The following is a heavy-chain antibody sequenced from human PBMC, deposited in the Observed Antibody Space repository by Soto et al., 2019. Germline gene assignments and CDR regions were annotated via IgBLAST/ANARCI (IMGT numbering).Heavy chain of an antibody. CDR3: AREWRPPPHVDTAMVPPYYYYGMDV. J-gene: IGHJ6*02. CDR2: IIPIFGTA. D-gene: IGHD5-18*01. V-gene: IGHV1-69*06. CDR1: GYTFTRNG. Sequence: ASVKVSCKTSGYTFTRNGISWVRQAPGQGLEWMGGIIPIFGTANYAQKFQGRVTITADKSTSTAYMEMSSLRSEATAVYYCAREWRPPPHVDTAMVPPYYYYGMDVWGQGTTVTVSS.